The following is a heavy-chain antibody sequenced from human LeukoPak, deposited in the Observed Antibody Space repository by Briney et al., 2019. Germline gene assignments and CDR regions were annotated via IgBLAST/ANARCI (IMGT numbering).Heavy chain of an antibody. CDR3: ASGPFYDYVWGSYRDYFDY. J-gene: IGHJ4*02. D-gene: IGHD3-16*02. CDR2: IYTSGST. CDR1: GGSISSGSYY. Sequence: PSQTLSLTCTVSGGSISSGSYYWRWIRQPAGKGLEWIGRIYTSGSTNYNPSLKSRVAISVDTSKNQFSLKLSSVTAADTAVYYCASGPFYDYVWGSYRDYFDYWGQGTLVTVSS. V-gene: IGHV4-61*02.